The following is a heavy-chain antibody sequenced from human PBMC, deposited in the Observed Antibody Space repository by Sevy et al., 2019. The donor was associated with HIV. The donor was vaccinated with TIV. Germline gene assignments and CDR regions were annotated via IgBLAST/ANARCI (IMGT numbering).Heavy chain of an antibody. J-gene: IGHJ6*02. Sequence: GGSLRLSCAASGFTFSSYWMHWVRQAPGKGLVWVSRINSDGSSTSYADSVKGRFTISRDNAKNTLYLQMNSLRAEDTGGDYCGREELGIYYYYYGMDVWGQGTKVTVSS. CDR1: GFTFSSYW. CDR2: INSDGSST. V-gene: IGHV3-74*01. D-gene: IGHD7-27*01. CDR3: GREELGIYYYYYGMDV.